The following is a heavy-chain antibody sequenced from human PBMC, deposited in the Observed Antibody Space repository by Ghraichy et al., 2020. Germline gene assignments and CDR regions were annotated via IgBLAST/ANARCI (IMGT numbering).Heavy chain of an antibody. Sequence: GGSLRLSCAASGYTFSSYWMHWVRQVPGKGLVWVSRINEDGRTTNHADFVKGRFTISRDNAKNTLYLQMNSLRAEDTALYYCVRDLGGAYGSWGQGTLVTVSS. V-gene: IGHV3-74*01. J-gene: IGHJ5*02. CDR3: VRDLGGAYGS. D-gene: IGHD1-26*01. CDR1: GYTFSSYW. CDR2: INEDGRTT.